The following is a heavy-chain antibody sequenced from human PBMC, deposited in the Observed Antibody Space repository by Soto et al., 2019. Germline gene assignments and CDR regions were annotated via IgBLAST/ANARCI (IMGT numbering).Heavy chain of an antibody. V-gene: IGHV1-46*01. J-gene: IGHJ6*02. CDR2: INPSGGST. CDR1: GYTFTSYY. CDR3: ARDLGYSSGWYRVPDYYYGMDV. Sequence: GASVKVSCKASGYTFTSYYMHWVRQAPGQGPEWMGIINPSGGSTSYAQRFRGRVTMTRDTSTSTLYMEMSRLRSEDTAVYYCARDLGYSSGWYRVPDYYYGMDVWGQGTTVTVSS. D-gene: IGHD6-19*01.